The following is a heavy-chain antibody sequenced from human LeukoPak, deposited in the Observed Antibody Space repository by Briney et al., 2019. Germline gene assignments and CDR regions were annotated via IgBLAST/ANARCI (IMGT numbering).Heavy chain of an antibody. CDR2: VSWNDIII. Sequence: PGGSLRLSCAASGFTFDDYAMHWVRQAPGKGLELVSGVSWNDIIIGYADSVRGRFTISRDNSKNTLFLQMSSLRADDTAVYYCAVSNWMDPWGQGTLVTVSS. V-gene: IGHV3-9*01. J-gene: IGHJ5*02. CDR1: GFTFDDYA. CDR3: AVSNWMDP.